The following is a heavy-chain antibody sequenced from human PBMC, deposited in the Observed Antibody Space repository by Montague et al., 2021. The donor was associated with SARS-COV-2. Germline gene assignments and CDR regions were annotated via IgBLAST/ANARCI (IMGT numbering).Heavy chain of an antibody. Sequence: FLRLSCAASGFISSSYEMNWVRQAPGKGLEWISYISSSGGGSTKHYTDSVKGRFTISRDNAKNSLYLQMNSLRVEDTAIYYCARDRDWDDWCGMDVWGQGTTVTVSS. CDR2: ISSSGGGSTK. CDR1: GFISSSYE. V-gene: IGHV3-48*03. CDR3: ARDRDWDDWCGMDV. J-gene: IGHJ6*02. D-gene: IGHD2-21*01.